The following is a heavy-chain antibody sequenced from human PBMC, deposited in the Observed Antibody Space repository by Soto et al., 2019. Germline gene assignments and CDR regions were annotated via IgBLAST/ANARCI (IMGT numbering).Heavy chain of an antibody. V-gene: IGHV4-39*01. CDR3: ARQGSKLRFLEWLLSY. CDR2: IYYSGST. CDR1: GGSISSSSYD. D-gene: IGHD3-3*01. J-gene: IGHJ4*02. Sequence: SETLSLTCTVSGGSISSSSYDWGWIRQPPGKGLEWIGSIYYSGSTYYNPSLKSRVTISVDTSKNQFSLKLSSVTAADTAVYYCARQGSKLRFLEWLLSYWGQGTLVTVSS.